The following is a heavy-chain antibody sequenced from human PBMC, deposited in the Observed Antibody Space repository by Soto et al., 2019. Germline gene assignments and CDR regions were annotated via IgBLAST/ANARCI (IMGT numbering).Heavy chain of an antibody. V-gene: IGHV3-30*18. CDR2: TSYDGSNT. CDR1: GFTFRTYG. J-gene: IGHJ6*02. CDR3: AKPTATGDWYYYYGLDV. D-gene: IGHD2-21*01. Sequence: QVQLVESGGGVVQPGRSLRLSCAASGFTFRTYGMHWVRQAPGKGLEWVAVTSYDGSNTYYAVSVKGRFIISRDNSKNTLYLHMSSLRADDTAVYWCAKPTATGDWYYYYGLDVWGQGTTVTVSS.